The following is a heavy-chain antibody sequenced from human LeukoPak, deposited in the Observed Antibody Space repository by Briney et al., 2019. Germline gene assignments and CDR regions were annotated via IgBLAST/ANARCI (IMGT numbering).Heavy chain of an antibody. J-gene: IGHJ4*02. CDR3: ARGHYGSGSYSYYFDY. CDR2: IIPIFGTA. V-gene: IGHV1-69*01. CDR1: GGTFSSYA. D-gene: IGHD3-10*01. Sequence: GASVKVSCKASGGTFSSYAISWVRQAPGQGLEWMGGIIPIFGTANYAQKFQGRVTITADESTSTAYMELSSLRSEDTAVYYCARGHYGSGSYSYYFDYWGQGTLVTVSS.